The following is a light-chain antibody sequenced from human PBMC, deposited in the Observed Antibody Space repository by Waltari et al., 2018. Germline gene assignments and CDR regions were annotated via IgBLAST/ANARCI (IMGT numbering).Light chain of an antibody. Sequence: SYELTQPPSVSVSPGQTASITCSGDKLGDKYVSWYQLKPGQSPVLVIYQDSQRPSGIPGGFSGSNSGNTATLTISGTQAMDEADYYCQAWDSSTVVFGGGTKLTVL. J-gene: IGLJ2*01. CDR3: QAWDSSTVV. CDR2: QDS. V-gene: IGLV3-1*01. CDR1: KLGDKY.